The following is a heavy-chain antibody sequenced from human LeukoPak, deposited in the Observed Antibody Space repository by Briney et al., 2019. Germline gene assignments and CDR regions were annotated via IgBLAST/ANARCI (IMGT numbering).Heavy chain of an antibody. J-gene: IGHJ3*02. Sequence: GGSLRLSCAASGFTFSDYAMHWVRQDPGKGLQWVTVISYDAKNNYYADSVKGRFTISRDNSKNTLYLQMNSLRGEDTAVYYCARGDSTGGRKPFDIWGQGTMVTVSS. D-gene: IGHD2-15*01. CDR1: GFTFSDYA. CDR3: ARGDSTGGRKPFDI. V-gene: IGHV3-30*04. CDR2: ISYDAKNN.